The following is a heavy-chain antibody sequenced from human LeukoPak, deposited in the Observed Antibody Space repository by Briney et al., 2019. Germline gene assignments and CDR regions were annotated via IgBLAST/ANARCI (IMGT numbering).Heavy chain of an antibody. D-gene: IGHD3-22*01. V-gene: IGHV1-69*06. CDR3: ARGPSGSGYFHDAFDI. Sequence: ASVKVSCKASGGTFSSYAISWVRQAPGQGLEWMGGIIPIFGTANYAQKFQGRVTITADKSTSTAYMELSSLRSEDTAVYYCARGPSGSGYFHDAFDIWGQGTMVTVSS. J-gene: IGHJ3*02. CDR2: IIPIFGTA. CDR1: GGTFSSYA.